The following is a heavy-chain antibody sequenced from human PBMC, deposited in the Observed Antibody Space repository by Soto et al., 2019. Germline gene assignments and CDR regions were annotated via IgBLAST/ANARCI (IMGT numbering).Heavy chain of an antibody. J-gene: IGHJ4*02. CDR2: INSDGSST. CDR3: ASPTRYVGLYY. CDR1: GFTFSSYW. V-gene: IGHV3-74*01. D-gene: IGHD2-2*01. Sequence: GGSLRLSCAASGFTFSSYWMHWVRQAPGKGLVWVSRINSDGSSTSYADSVKGRFTISRDNAKNTLYLQMNSLRAEDTAVYYCASPTRYVGLYYWGQGTLVTVSS.